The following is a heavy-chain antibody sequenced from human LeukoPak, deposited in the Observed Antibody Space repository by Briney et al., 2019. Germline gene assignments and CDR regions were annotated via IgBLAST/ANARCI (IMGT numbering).Heavy chain of an antibody. J-gene: IGHJ5*02. Sequence: GASVKVSCKASGYTFTSYAMHWVRQAPGQRLEWMGWINAGNGNTKYSQKFQGRVTITRDTSASTAYMELSSLRSEGTAVYYCARVGGPMVRDRENWFDPWGQGTLVTVSS. CDR2: INAGNGNT. CDR1: GYTFTSYA. V-gene: IGHV1-3*01. D-gene: IGHD3-10*01. CDR3: ARVGGPMVRDRENWFDP.